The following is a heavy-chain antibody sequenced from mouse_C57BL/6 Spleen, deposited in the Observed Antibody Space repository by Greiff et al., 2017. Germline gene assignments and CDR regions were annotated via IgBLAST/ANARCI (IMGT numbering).Heavy chain of an antibody. Sequence: EVKLVESGGGLVQPGGSMKLSCVASGFTFSNYWMNWVRQSPEKGLEWVAQIRLKSDNYATHYAESVKGRFTISRDDSKSSVYLQMNNLRAEDTGIYYCTEDYEEYFDVWGTGTTVTVSS. D-gene: IGHD1-1*01. J-gene: IGHJ1*03. CDR1: GFTFSNYW. CDR2: IRLKSDNYAT. V-gene: IGHV6-3*01. CDR3: TEDYEEYFDV.